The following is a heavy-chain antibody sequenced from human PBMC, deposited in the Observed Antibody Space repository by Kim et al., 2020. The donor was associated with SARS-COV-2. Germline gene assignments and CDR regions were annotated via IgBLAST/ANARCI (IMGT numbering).Heavy chain of an antibody. J-gene: IGHJ3*02. CDR2: IDPSDSYT. CDR3: ARHAVRYCSGGSCYGAFDI. V-gene: IGHV5-10-1*01. CDR1: GYSFTSYW. D-gene: IGHD2-15*01. Sequence: GESLKISCKGSGYSFTSYWISWVRQMPGKGLEWMGRIDPSDSYTNYSPSFQGHVTISADKSISTAYLQWSSLKASDTAMYYCARHAVRYCSGGSCYGAFDIWGQGTMVTVSS.